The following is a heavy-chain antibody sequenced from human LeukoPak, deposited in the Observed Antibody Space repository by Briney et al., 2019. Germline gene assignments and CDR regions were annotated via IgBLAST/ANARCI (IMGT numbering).Heavy chain of an antibody. D-gene: IGHD2-21*02. CDR1: GGSISSFY. V-gene: IGHV4-59*01. J-gene: IGHJ3*02. CDR3: ARSHIVVVTAIAPGAFDI. Sequence: SETLSLTCTVSGGSISSFYWSWIRQPPGKGLEWIGYIYYSGSTNYNPSLKSRVTISVDTSKNQFSLKLSSVTAADTAVYYCARSHIVVVTAIAPGAFDIWGQGTMVTVSS. CDR2: IYYSGST.